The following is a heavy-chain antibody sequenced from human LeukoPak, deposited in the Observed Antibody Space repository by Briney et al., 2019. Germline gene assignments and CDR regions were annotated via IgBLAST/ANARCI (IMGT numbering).Heavy chain of an antibody. V-gene: IGHV5-51*01. Sequence: GESLKISCKGSGYSLTSYWIGWVRQMPGKGLEWMGIIYPGDSDTRYSPSFQGQVTISADKSISTAYLQWSSLKASDTAMYYCARVYLAAAGTGWFDPWGQGTLVTVSS. D-gene: IGHD6-13*01. J-gene: IGHJ5*02. CDR2: IYPGDSDT. CDR3: ARVYLAAAGTGWFDP. CDR1: GYSLTSYW.